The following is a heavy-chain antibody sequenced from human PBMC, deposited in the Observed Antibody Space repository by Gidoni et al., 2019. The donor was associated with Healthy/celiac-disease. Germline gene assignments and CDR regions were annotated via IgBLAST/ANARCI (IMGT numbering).Heavy chain of an antibody. D-gene: IGHD1-26*01. Sequence: QVQLVESGGGVVQPGRSLRLSCAASGFTFSSYAMHWVRQAPGKGLEWVAVISYDGSNKYYAASVKGRFTISRDNSKNTLYLQMNSLRAEDTAVYYCAKSLIQWELLVMLDYWGQGTLVTVSS. CDR2: ISYDGSNK. CDR1: GFTFSSYA. V-gene: IGHV3-30*18. CDR3: AKSLIQWELLVMLDY. J-gene: IGHJ4*02.